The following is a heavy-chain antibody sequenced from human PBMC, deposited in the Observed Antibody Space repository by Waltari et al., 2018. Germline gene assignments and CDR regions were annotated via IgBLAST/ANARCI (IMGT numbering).Heavy chain of an antibody. Sequence: QVQLVESGGGVVQPGGSLRLSCAASGFTFSSYGMHWVRQAPGKGLEWVAFIRYDGSKKYYADSVKGRFTISRDNSKNTLYLQMNSLRAEDTAVYYCARVLECLLFFDYWGQGTLVTVSS. J-gene: IGHJ4*02. CDR3: ARVLECLLFFDY. CDR2: IRYDGSKK. CDR1: GFTFSSYG. V-gene: IGHV3-30*02. D-gene: IGHD3-3*01.